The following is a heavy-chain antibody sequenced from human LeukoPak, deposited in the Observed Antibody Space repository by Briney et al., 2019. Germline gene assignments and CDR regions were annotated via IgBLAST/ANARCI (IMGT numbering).Heavy chain of an antibody. V-gene: IGHV4-59*01. J-gene: IGHJ4*02. CDR1: GGSISSYY. CDR3: ARYYYGSGSFDY. CDR2: IYYSGST. D-gene: IGHD3-10*01. Sequence: SETLSLTCTVAGGSISSYYWSWIRHPPGKGLEWIGYIYYSGSTNYNPSLKSRVTISVDTSKNQFSLKLSSVTAADTAVYYCARYYYGSGSFDYWGQGTLVTVSS.